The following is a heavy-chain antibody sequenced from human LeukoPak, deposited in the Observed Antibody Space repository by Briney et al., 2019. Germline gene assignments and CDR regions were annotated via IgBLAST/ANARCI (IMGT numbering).Heavy chain of an antibody. CDR3: ARPREQWLGNDVFDI. Sequence: SETLSLTCSVSGGSMNNYCWTWIRQFPGKGLEWIGYIYYSGSTNYNPSLKSRVTISIDTSKNQFSLKLRSVTAADSAVYYCARPREQWLGNDVFDIWGQGTMVTVSS. CDR1: GGSMNNYC. J-gene: IGHJ3*02. D-gene: IGHD6-19*01. V-gene: IGHV4-59*08. CDR2: IYYSGST.